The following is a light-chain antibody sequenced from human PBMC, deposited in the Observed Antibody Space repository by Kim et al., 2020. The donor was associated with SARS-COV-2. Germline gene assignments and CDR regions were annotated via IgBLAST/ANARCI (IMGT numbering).Light chain of an antibody. CDR1: SNNVGNQG. Sequence: RQTATLTCTGNSNNVGNQGAAWLQQHRGHPPKLLSYRDNSRPSGISERFSASRSRNTASLSITGLQPEDEADYYCSAWDINLGAWVFGGGTKVTV. CDR3: SAWDINLGAWV. CDR2: RDN. J-gene: IGLJ3*02. V-gene: IGLV10-54*01.